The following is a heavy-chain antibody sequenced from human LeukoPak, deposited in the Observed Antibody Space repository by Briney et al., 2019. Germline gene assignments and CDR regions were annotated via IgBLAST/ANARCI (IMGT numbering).Heavy chain of an antibody. D-gene: IGHD3-10*01. J-gene: IGHJ4*02. Sequence: GGSLRLSCAASGFTFSSYGMHWVRQAPGKGLEWVAVISYDGSNKYYADSVKGRFTISRDNSKNTLYLQMNSLRAEDTAVYYCARVGTMVRAYYFDYWGQGTLVTVSS. V-gene: IGHV3-30*03. CDR1: GFTFSSYG. CDR2: ISYDGSNK. CDR3: ARVGTMVRAYYFDY.